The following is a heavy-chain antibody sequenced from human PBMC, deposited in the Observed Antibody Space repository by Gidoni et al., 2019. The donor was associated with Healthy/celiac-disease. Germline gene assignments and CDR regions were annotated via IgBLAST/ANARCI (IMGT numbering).Heavy chain of an antibody. D-gene: IGHD5-12*01. CDR3: ATALIVATTTWYYFDY. CDR2: FDPEDGET. V-gene: IGHV1-24*01. CDR1: GYTLTELS. Sequence: QVQLVQSGAEVKKPGASVKVSCKVSGYTLTELSMHWVRQAPGKGLEWMGGFDPEDGETIYAQKFQGRVTMTEDTSTDTAYMELSSLRSEDTAVYYCATALIVATTTWYYFDYWGQGTLVTVSS. J-gene: IGHJ4*02.